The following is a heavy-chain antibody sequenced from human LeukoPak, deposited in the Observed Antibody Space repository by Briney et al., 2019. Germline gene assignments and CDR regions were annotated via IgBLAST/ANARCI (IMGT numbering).Heavy chain of an antibody. D-gene: IGHD2-2*02. J-gene: IGHJ4*02. CDR3: ARDPLYTNSPPSYFDY. Sequence: GGSLRLSCAASGFTFSSYAMNWVRQAPGKGLEWVAIISYDGTNKDYADSVKGRFTISRDNSRNTLYLQMSSLRAEDTAVYHCARDPLYTNSPPSYFDYWGQGTLVTVSS. V-gene: IGHV3-30-3*01. CDR1: GFTFSSYA. CDR2: ISYDGTNK.